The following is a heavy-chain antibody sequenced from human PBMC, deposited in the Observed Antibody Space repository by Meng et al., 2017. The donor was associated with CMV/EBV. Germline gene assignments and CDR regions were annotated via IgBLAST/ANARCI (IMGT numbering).Heavy chain of an antibody. CDR2: IIPIFGTA. D-gene: IGHD3-3*01. V-gene: IGHV1-69*05. CDR1: GGTFSSYA. Sequence: SVKVSCKASGGTFSSYAISWVRQAPGQGLEWMGGIIPIFGTANYAQKFQGRVTITTDESTSTAYMELSNLRSEDTAVYYCARVRNSKTYDFWSSKNVGPMDVWGQGTTVTVSS. CDR3: ARVRNSKTYDFWSSKNVGPMDV. J-gene: IGHJ6*02.